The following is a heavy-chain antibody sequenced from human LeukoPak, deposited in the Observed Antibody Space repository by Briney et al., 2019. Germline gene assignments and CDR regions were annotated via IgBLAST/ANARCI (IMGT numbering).Heavy chain of an antibody. J-gene: IGHJ5*02. D-gene: IGHD3-10*01. CDR3: ARSPTGTLWFGELQPKWFDP. V-gene: IGHV4-59*01. CDR2: ISHTGSA. Sequence: PSGTLSLICTVSGGSISGYYWSWIRQPPGKGLEWIGYISHTGSANNNPSLKSRVTISVDMPKNQFSLKLYSVTAADTAVYYCARSPTGTLWFGELQPKWFDPWGQGTPVTVCS. CDR1: GGSISGYY.